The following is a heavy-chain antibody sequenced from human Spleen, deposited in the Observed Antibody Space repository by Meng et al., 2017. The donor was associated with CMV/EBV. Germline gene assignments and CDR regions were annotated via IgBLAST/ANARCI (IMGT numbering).Heavy chain of an antibody. CDR1: GFTFSSYG. CDR2: IWYDGSNK. J-gene: IGHJ3*02. D-gene: IGHD2-2*01. V-gene: IGHV3-33*01. CDR3: ARDPDSDIVVVPAADAFDI. Sequence: GGSLRLSCAASGFTFSSYGMHWVRQAPGKGLEWVAVIWYDGSNKYYADSVKGRFTISRDNSKNTLYLQMNSLRAEDTAVYYCARDPDSDIVVVPAADAFDIWGQGTMVTVSS.